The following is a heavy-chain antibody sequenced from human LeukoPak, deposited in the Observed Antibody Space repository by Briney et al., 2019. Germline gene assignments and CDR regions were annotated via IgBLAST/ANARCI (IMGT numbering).Heavy chain of an antibody. D-gene: IGHD3-3*01. CDR1: GYSFTSYW. Sequence: GESLKISCKGSGYSFTSYWIGWVRQMPGKGLEWMGIIYPGDSDTRYSPSFQAQVTISADKSISTAYLQWSSLKASDTAMYYGARRVSTLDYDFWSGSMDVWGKGTTVTVSS. CDR2: IYPGDSDT. CDR3: ARRVSTLDYDFWSGSMDV. V-gene: IGHV5-51*01. J-gene: IGHJ6*03.